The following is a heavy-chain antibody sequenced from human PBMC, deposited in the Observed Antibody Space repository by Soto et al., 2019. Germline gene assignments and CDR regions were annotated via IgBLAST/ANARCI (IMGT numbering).Heavy chain of an antibody. Sequence: GGSVRLSCAASGFIFSDYYMSWIRQAPGKGLEWLACISRDGNDIFYADSVDGRFTISRDNAKNSLFLQMDDLRVEDTGMYFCARGAEMSMLTKWFDPWGQGILVTVSS. CDR3: ARGAEMSMLTKWFDP. CDR2: ISRDGNDI. J-gene: IGHJ5*02. D-gene: IGHD3-16*01. V-gene: IGHV3-11*01. CDR1: GFIFSDYY.